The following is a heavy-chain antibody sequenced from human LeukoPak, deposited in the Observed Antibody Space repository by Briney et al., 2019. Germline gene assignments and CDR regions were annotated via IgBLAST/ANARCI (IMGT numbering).Heavy chain of an antibody. J-gene: IGHJ4*02. CDR3: AKDPDTSMIVVVAPDY. D-gene: IGHD3-22*01. CDR1: GLTFSNHA. Sequence: GGSLRLSCAVTGLTFSNHAMSWVRQAPGKGLEWVSAISGSGGSTYYADSVKGRFTISRDNSKNTLYLQMNSLRAEDTAVYYCAKDPDTSMIVVVAPDYWGQGTLVTVSS. CDR2: ISGSGGST. V-gene: IGHV3-23*01.